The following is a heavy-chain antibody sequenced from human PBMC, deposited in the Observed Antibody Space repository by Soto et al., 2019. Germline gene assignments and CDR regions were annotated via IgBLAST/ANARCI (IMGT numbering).Heavy chain of an antibody. CDR1: GYTFTSYA. D-gene: IGHD6-19*01. J-gene: IGHJ5*02. CDR2: INAGNGNT. V-gene: IGHV1-3*01. CDR3: ARGTPAVAVFEDNWFDP. Sequence: QVQLVQSGAEVKKPGASVKGSCKASGYTFTSYAMHWVRQAPGQRLEWMGWINAGNGNTKYSQKFQGRVTITRDTSASTADIELSSLRTEYTAVYYCARGTPAVAVFEDNWFDPWGQGTMVTVSS.